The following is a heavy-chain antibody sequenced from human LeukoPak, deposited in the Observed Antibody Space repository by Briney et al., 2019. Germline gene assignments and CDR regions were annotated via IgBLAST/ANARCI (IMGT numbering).Heavy chain of an antibody. J-gene: IGHJ4*02. Sequence: ASVKVSCKAFGYTFTNYGISWVRQAPGQGLEWMGWISAYNGHTNYAQRLQGRVTMTRDMSTTTLYMELSSLRSEDTAVYYCARVYYYDGSGCYDYWGQGTLVTVSS. CDR3: ARVYYYDGSGCYDY. V-gene: IGHV1-18*01. CDR2: ISAYNGHT. D-gene: IGHD3-22*01. CDR1: GYTFTNYG.